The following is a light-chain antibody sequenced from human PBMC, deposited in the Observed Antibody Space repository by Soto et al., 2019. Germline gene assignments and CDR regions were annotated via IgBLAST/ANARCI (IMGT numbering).Light chain of an antibody. CDR2: TNH. CDR1: ASNLGGNP. V-gene: IGLV1-44*01. CDR3: AAWDDSLNAVV. J-gene: IGLJ2*01. Sequence: QSVLTQPPSVSGTPGQKVSISCSGSASNLGGNPVNWYQHLPGAAPKLLIYTNHQRPSGVPDRFSGSKSGTSASLAISGLRSEDEAIFYYAAWDDSLNAVVFGGGTKLTVL.